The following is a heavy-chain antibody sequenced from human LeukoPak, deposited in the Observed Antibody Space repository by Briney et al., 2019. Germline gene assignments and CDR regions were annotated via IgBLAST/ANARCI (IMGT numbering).Heavy chain of an antibody. V-gene: IGHV1-8*01. Sequence: GASVKVSCKASGYTFTSYDINWVRQATGQGLEWMGWMNPNSGNTGYAQKFQGRVTMTRNTSISTAYMELSSLRSEDTAVYYCAREGWATMVRGVRARKNWFDPWGQGTLVTVSS. CDR3: AREGWATMVRGVRARKNWFDP. CDR1: GYTFTSYD. D-gene: IGHD3-10*01. J-gene: IGHJ5*02. CDR2: MNPNSGNT.